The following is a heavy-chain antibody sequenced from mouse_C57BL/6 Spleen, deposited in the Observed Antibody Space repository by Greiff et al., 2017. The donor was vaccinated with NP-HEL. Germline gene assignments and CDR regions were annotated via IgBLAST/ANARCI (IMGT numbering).Heavy chain of an antibody. CDR3: ARDYYGSPYYFDY. J-gene: IGHJ2*01. D-gene: IGHD1-1*01. CDR1: GYTFTSYW. CDR2: IYPGSGST. Sequence: QVQLQQSGAELVKPGASVKMSCKASGYTFTSYWITWVKQRPGQGLEWIGDIYPGSGSTNYNEKFKSKATLTVDTSSSTAYMQLSSLTSEDSAVYYCARDYYGSPYYFDYWGQGTTLTVSS. V-gene: IGHV1-55*01.